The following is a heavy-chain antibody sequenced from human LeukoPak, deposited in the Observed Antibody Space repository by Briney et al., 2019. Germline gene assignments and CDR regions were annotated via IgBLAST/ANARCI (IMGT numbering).Heavy chain of an antibody. CDR3: ARIAAAGTSGDFDY. CDR2: IYPGDSDT. J-gene: IGHJ4*02. CDR1: GYTFTNYW. D-gene: IGHD6-13*01. V-gene: IGHV5-51*01. Sequence: GESLKISCKDSGYTFTNYWIAWVRQMPGKGLEWMGIIYPGDSDTRYSPSFQGQVTISADKSISTAYLQWSSLKASDTAMYYCARIAAAGTSGDFDYWGQGTLVTVPS.